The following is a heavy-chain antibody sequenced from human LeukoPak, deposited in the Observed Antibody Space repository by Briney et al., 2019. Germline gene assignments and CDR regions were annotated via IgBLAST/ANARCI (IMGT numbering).Heavy chain of an antibody. J-gene: IGHJ4*02. D-gene: IGHD1-1*01. CDR2: ISGYRGDT. CDR1: GYTFISNT. CDR3: ARVGPTFYFDY. Sequence: ASVKVSCKTSGYTFISNTITWVRQAPGQGLEWMGWISGYRGDTKYAQKVQGRVTMTTDTSTGTAYMELRSLTSDDTAVYYCARVGPTFYFDYWGQGTLVTVYS. V-gene: IGHV1-18*01.